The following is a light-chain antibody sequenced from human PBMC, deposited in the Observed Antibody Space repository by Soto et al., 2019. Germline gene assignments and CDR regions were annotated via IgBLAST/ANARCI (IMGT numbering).Light chain of an antibody. CDR2: ATS. CDR3: QQSYSAPTWT. V-gene: IGKV1-39*01. CDR1: QSISSY. J-gene: IGKJ1*01. Sequence: IQVTQSRSSLSASVGCRLTIPCRASQSISSYLNWYQQKPPKAPKVMXYATSTLQSGVPSRFSGSGSATDFTPTISSLQPEDFATYYCQQSYSAPTWTFGQGTKVDIK.